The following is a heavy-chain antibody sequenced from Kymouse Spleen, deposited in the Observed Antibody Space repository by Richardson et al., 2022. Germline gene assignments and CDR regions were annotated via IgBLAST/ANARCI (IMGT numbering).Heavy chain of an antibody. CDR2: ISWNSGSI. D-gene: IGHD4-11,IGHD4-11*01. J-gene: IGHJ4*02. CDR3: AKDMGYSNDYFDY. Sequence: EVQLVESGGGLVQPGRSLRLSCAASGFTFDDYAMHWVRQAPGKGLEWVSGISWNSGSIGYADSVKGRFTISRDNAKNSLYLQMNSLRAEDTALYYCAKDMGYSNDYFDYWGQGTLVTVSS. V-gene: IGHV3-9*01. CDR1: GFTFDDYA.